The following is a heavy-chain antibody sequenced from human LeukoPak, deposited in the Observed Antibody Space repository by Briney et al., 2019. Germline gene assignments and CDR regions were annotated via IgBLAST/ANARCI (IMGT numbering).Heavy chain of an antibody. CDR2: INPNSGNT. CDR3: ARGGSSSY. Sequence: ASVKVSCKASGYTFTGYYMHWVRQAPGQGLEWMGRINPNSGNTGYAQKFQGRVTMTRNTSISTAYMELSSLRSEDTAVYYCARGGSSSYWGQGTLVTVSS. CDR1: GYTFTGYY. J-gene: IGHJ4*02. D-gene: IGHD3-10*01. V-gene: IGHV1-8*02.